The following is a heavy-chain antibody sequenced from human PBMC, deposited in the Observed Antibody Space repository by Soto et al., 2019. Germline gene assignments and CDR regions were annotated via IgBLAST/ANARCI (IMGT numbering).Heavy chain of an antibody. V-gene: IGHV4-39*01. Sequence: QLQLQESGPGLVKPSETLSLTCTVSGGSISSSSYYWGWIRQPPGKGLEWIGSIYYSGSTYYNPSLKSRVTISVDTSKNQFSLKLSSVTAADTAVYYCARGNWNYNALDIWGQGTMVTVSS. CDR3: ARGNWNYNALDI. J-gene: IGHJ3*02. CDR2: IYYSGST. D-gene: IGHD1-7*01. CDR1: GGSISSSSYY.